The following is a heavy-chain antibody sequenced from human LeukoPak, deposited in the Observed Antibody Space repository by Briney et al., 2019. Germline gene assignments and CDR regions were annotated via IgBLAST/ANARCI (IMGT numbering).Heavy chain of an antibody. V-gene: IGHV1-24*01. D-gene: IGHD3-22*01. J-gene: IGHJ3*02. CDR1: GYTLTELS. CDR2: FDPEDGET. CDR3: ALARHYYDSSGYYAFDI. Sequence: APVKVSCKVSGYTLTELSMHWVRQAPGKGLEWMGGFDPEDGETIYAQKFQGRVTMTEDTSTDTAYMELSSLRSEDTAVYYCALARHYYDSSGYYAFDIWGQGTMVTVSS.